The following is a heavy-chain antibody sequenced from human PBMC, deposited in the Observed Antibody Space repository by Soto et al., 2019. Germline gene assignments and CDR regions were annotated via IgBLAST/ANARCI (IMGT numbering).Heavy chain of an antibody. Sequence: QITLKESGPTLVKPTQTLTLTCTFSGFSLSTSGLGVGWIRQPPGKALEWLALIYWDDDKRYSPSLKSRLTITKDTSKSQVVLTMTNMDPVDTATYYCAHSIVTASLLDYWGQGTLVIVSS. CDR1: GFSLSTSGLG. V-gene: IGHV2-5*02. D-gene: IGHD2-21*02. CDR3: AHSIVTASLLDY. CDR2: IYWDDDK. J-gene: IGHJ4*02.